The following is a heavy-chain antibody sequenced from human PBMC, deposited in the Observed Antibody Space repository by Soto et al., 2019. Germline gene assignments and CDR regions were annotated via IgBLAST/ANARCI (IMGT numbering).Heavy chain of an antibody. CDR1: GFTFSSYD. CDR3: ARGVSYYDSSGYLYYFDY. D-gene: IGHD3-22*01. Sequence: PGGSLRLSCAASGFTFSSYDMHWVRQATGKGLEWVSAIGTAGDTYYPGSVKGRFTISRENAKSSLYLQMNSLRAGDTAVYYCARGVSYYDSSGYLYYFDYWGQGTLVTVSS. V-gene: IGHV3-13*01. CDR2: IGTAGDT. J-gene: IGHJ4*02.